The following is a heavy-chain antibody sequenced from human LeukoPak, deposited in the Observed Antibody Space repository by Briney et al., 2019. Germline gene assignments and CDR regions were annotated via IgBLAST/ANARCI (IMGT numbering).Heavy chain of an antibody. CDR3: AREGGPYRPLDY. CDR1: GGSITDTYY. CDR2: VNLQGST. Sequence: SGTLSLTCGVSGGSITDTYYWTWVRPPPGKGLEWSGEVNLQGSTNYNPSLMGRVAISVDKSENHISLQLTSVTAADTAVYYCAREGGPYRPLDYSGQGTLVTVSS. V-gene: IGHV4-4*02. J-gene: IGHJ4*02.